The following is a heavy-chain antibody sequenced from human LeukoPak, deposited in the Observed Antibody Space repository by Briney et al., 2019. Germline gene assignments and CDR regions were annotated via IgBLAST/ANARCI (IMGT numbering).Heavy chain of an antibody. D-gene: IGHD2-8*02. V-gene: IGHV4-59*08. Sequence: SETPSLTCTVSGGSISSYYWSWIRQPPGKGLEWIGYIYYSGSTNYNPSLKSRVTISVDTSKNQFSLKLSSVTAADTAIYYCATYRQVLLPFESWGQGTLVTVSS. J-gene: IGHJ4*02. CDR1: GGSISSYY. CDR2: IYYSGST. CDR3: ATYRQVLLPFES.